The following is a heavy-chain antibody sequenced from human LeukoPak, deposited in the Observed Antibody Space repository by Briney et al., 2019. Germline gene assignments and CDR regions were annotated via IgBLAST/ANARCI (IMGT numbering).Heavy chain of an antibody. CDR1: GFTFSSYS. Sequence: PGGSLRLSCAASGFTFSSYSMNWVRQAPGKGLEWVSYISSSSSTIYYADSVKGRFTISRDNAKNSLYLQMNSLRAEDTAVYYCARDSPDYGDYDPHWGQGTLVTVSS. CDR3: ARDSPDYGDYDPH. V-gene: IGHV3-48*01. CDR2: ISSSSSTI. J-gene: IGHJ4*02. D-gene: IGHD4-17*01.